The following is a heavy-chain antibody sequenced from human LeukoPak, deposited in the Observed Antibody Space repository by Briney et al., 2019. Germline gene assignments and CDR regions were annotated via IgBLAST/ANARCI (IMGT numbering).Heavy chain of an antibody. CDR3: ARAGDSSGYSDY. J-gene: IGHJ4*02. CDR1: GGSLSGYY. CDR2: IDQSGST. D-gene: IGHD3-22*01. V-gene: IGHV4-34*01. Sequence: SETLSLTCAVYGGSLSGYYWSWIRQPPGKGLEWIGEIDQSGSTNYNPSLKSRVTMSIDTSKNQFSLKLSSVTAADTAVYYCARAGDSSGYSDYWGQGTLVTVSS.